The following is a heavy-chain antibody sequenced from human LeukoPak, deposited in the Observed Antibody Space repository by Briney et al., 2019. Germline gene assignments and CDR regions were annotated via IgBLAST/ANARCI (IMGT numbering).Heavy chain of an antibody. CDR2: ISYDGSNK. V-gene: IGHV3-30*04. J-gene: IGHJ6*03. D-gene: IGHD6-13*01. CDR1: GFTFSSYA. Sequence: GGSLRLSCAASGFTFSSYAMHWVRQAPGKGLEWVAVISYDGSNKYYADSVKGRFTISRDNSKNTPYLQMNSLRAEDTAVYYCARVGTQSIAAAGYYYYYYMDVWGKGTTVTVSS. CDR3: ARVGTQSIAAAGYYYYYYMDV.